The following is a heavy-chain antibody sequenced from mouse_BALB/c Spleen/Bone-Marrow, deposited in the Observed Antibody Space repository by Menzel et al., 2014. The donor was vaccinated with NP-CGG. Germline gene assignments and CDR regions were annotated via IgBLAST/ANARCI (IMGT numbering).Heavy chain of an antibody. CDR2: IDPANGNT. Sequence: VQLKRSGAELVKPGASVKLSCTASGFNIKDTYMHWVKQRPEQGLEWIGRIDPANGNTKYDPKFQGKATITADTSSNTAYLQLSSLTSEDTAVYYCASYYYGHYFDYWGQGTTLTVSS. CDR3: ASYYYGHYFDY. V-gene: IGHV14-3*02. D-gene: IGHD1-1*01. CDR1: GFNIKDTY. J-gene: IGHJ2*01.